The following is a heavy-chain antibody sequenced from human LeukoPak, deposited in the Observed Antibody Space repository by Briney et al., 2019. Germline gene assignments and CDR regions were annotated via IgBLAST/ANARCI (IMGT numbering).Heavy chain of an antibody. CDR2: IFNDGIT. D-gene: IGHD1-26*01. CDR1: GFTVSSNY. J-gene: IGHJ4*02. CDR3: ARVLSGSLDY. Sequence: GGSLRLSCAASGFTVSSNYMSWVRQAPGQGLEWVSVIFNDGITYYADSVKGRFTISRDNSENTLFLHMDSLRAADTAVYFCARVLSGSLDYWGQGTLVTVSS. V-gene: IGHV3-53*01.